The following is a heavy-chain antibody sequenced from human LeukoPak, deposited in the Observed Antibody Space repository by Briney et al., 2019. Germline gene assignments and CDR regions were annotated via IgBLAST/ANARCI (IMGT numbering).Heavy chain of an antibody. Sequence: ASVKVSCKASGGTFSSYAISWVRQAPGQGLEWMGRIIPILGIANYAQKFQGRVTITADKSTSTAYMELSSLRSEDTAVYYCASEVASITGTLMGFDYWGQGTLVTVSS. V-gene: IGHV1-69*04. CDR1: GGTFSSYA. CDR3: ASEVASITGTLMGFDY. D-gene: IGHD1-7*01. CDR2: IIPILGIA. J-gene: IGHJ4*02.